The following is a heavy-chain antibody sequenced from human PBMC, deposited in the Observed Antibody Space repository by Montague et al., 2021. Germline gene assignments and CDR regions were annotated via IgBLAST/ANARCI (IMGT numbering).Heavy chain of an antibody. Sequence: LGKVSCKASGYPFMTYGVSLVRQAPGRGLEWMGWISVYTGDAKYAQHLQGRVAITADTPTTTAYMELRSLTSDDTALYFCARAESGILDSWGQGALVTVSS. CDR2: ISVYTGDA. J-gene: IGHJ4*02. CDR1: GYPFMTYG. CDR3: ARAESGILDS. D-gene: IGHD1-26*01. V-gene: IGHV1-18*01.